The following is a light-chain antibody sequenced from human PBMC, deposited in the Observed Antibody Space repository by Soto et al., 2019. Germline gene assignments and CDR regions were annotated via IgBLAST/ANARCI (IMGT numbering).Light chain of an antibody. Sequence: VLTQSPGTLSLSPGERATLSCRASQSVSSSYLAWYQQKPGQAPRLLIYGASSRATGIPDRFSGSGSGTDFTLTISRLEPEDFAVYYCQQYGSSPRTFGPGTKVDIK. J-gene: IGKJ1*01. CDR1: QSVSSSY. CDR2: GAS. V-gene: IGKV3-20*01. CDR3: QQYGSSPRT.